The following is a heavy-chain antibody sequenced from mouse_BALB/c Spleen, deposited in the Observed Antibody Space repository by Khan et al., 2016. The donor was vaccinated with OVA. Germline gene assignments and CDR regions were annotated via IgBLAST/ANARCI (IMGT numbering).Heavy chain of an antibody. CDR1: GYTFTSYW. CDR3: TRGGYYGKSLFAY. Sequence: LQQPGSELVRPGASVKLSCKASGYTFTSYWMHWVKQRHGQGLEWIGNIYPGSGSTNYDEMFKSKGTLTVDTSSSTAYMHLSSLKSEDSAVYYCTRGGYYGKSLFAYWGQGTLVTVSA. J-gene: IGHJ3*01. D-gene: IGHD2-1*01. V-gene: IGHV1S22*01. CDR2: IYPGSGST.